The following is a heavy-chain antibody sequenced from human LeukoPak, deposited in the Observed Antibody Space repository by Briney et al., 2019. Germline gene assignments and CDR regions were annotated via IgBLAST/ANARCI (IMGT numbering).Heavy chain of an antibody. CDR1: GYTFTDYY. V-gene: IGHV1-18*04. CDR2: ISSYNGNT. CDR3: ARDLYSRRMDYYGSGSYLAY. J-gene: IGHJ4*02. Sequence: GASVKVSCKASGYTFTDYYMHWVRQAPGQGLEWMGWISSYNGNTHYAQNLQGRVIMTIDTSTSTAYMELRSLRSDDTAFYYCARDLYSRRMDYYGSGSYLAYWGQGTPVTVSS. D-gene: IGHD3-10*01.